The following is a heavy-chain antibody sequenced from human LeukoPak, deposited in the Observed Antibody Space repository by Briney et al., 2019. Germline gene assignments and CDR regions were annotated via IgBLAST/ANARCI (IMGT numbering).Heavy chain of an antibody. Sequence: ASVKVSCKTSGYTFTDYYMHWVRQAPGQGLEWMGWINPNSGGTNYAQKLQGRVTMTTDTSTSTAYMELRSLRSDDTAVYYCARGAFKDAFDIWGQGTMVTVSS. V-gene: IGHV1-2*02. CDR3: ARGAFKDAFDI. J-gene: IGHJ3*02. CDR1: GYTFTDYY. CDR2: INPNSGGT.